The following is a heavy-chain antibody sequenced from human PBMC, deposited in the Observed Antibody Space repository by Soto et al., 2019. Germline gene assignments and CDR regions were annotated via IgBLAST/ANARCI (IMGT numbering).Heavy chain of an antibody. Sequence: GASVKVSCKASGYTFTSYGISWVRQAPGQGLEWMGWISAYNGNTNYAQKLQGRVTMTTDTSTSTAYMELRSLRSDDTAVYYCARVLNIVVVPAATSWFDHWGQGTLVTV. CDR1: GYTFTSYG. D-gene: IGHD2-2*01. J-gene: IGHJ5*02. CDR3: ARVLNIVVVPAATSWFDH. V-gene: IGHV1-18*01. CDR2: ISAYNGNT.